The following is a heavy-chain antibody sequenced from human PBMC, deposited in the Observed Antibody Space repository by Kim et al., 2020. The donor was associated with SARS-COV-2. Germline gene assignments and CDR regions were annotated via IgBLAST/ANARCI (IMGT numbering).Heavy chain of an antibody. CDR2: ISAYNGNT. CDR3: ARDEGYYYDSSGYRDWYFDL. Sequence: ASVKVSCKASGYTFTSYGISWVRQAPGQGLEWMGWISAYNGNTNYAQKLQGRVTMTTDTSTSTAYMELRSLRSDDTAVYYCARDEGYYYDSSGYRDWYFDLWGRGTLVTVSS. CDR1: GYTFTSYG. V-gene: IGHV1-18*04. D-gene: IGHD3-22*01. J-gene: IGHJ2*01.